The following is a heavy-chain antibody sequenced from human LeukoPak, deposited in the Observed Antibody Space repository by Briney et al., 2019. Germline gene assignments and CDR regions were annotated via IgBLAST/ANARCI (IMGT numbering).Heavy chain of an antibody. Sequence: TGGSLTLSCAASGFTVSTKYMNWVRQAPGKGLEWVSILYGGSDTYYSDSVKDRLIISSDSSKKMTLLPMNSLRAEDTAVYYCARVGDHLHWYLDLWGRGPLVTVSS. CDR3: ARVGDHLHWYLDL. J-gene: IGHJ2*01. CDR1: GFTVSTKY. CDR2: LYGGSDT. V-gene: IGHV3-53*01. D-gene: IGHD5-24*01.